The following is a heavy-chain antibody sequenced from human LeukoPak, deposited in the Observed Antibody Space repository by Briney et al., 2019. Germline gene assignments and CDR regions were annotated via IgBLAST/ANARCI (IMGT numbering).Heavy chain of an antibody. D-gene: IGHD6-6*01. Sequence: PGGSLRLSCAASGFTFSTYVMSWVRQAPGKGLEWVSAISGSGGSTYYADSVKGRFTISRDNSKDTLYLQMNSLRAEDTAMYYCARSSYSSSSSVWGQGTMVTVSS. CDR2: ISGSGGST. CDR3: ARSSYSSSSSV. CDR1: GFTFSTYV. V-gene: IGHV3-23*01. J-gene: IGHJ3*01.